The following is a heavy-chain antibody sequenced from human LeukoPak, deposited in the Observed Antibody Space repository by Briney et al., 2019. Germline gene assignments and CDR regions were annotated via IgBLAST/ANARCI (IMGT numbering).Heavy chain of an antibody. CDR3: ARDYGDIVVVPAAIAFDI. D-gene: IGHD2-2*01. J-gene: IGHJ3*02. Sequence: GGSLRLSCAASGFTFSDYYMSWLRQAPGKGLEWVSYISSSGSTIYYADSVKGRFTISRDNAKNSLYLQMNSLRAEDTAVYYCARDYGDIVVVPAAIAFDIWGQGTMVTVSS. V-gene: IGHV3-11*04. CDR1: GFTFSDYY. CDR2: ISSSGSTI.